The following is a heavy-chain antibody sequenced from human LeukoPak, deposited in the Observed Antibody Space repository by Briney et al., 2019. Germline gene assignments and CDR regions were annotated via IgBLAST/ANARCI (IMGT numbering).Heavy chain of an antibody. CDR3: AKRHSPYDFWSGYSFDY. CDR1: GFTFSIYA. D-gene: IGHD3-3*01. CDR2: ISGSGGST. Sequence: GGSLRLSCAASGFTFSIYAMSWVRQAPGKGLEWVSAISGSGGSTYYADSVKGRFTISRDNSKNTLYLQMNSLRAEDTAVYYCAKRHSPYDFWSGYSFDYWGQGTLVTVSS. J-gene: IGHJ4*02. V-gene: IGHV3-23*01.